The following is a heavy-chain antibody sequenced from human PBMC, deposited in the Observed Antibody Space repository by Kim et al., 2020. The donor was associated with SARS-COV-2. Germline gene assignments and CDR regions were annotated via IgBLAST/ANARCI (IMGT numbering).Heavy chain of an antibody. J-gene: IGHJ4*02. D-gene: IGHD1-7*01. V-gene: IGHV1-69*01. CDR3: AGTLDWNSGQFDY. Sequence: YATKCQGRVTSTADESTSTADVELSSLRSEDTAVYYCAGTLDWNSGQFDYWGQGTLVTVSS.